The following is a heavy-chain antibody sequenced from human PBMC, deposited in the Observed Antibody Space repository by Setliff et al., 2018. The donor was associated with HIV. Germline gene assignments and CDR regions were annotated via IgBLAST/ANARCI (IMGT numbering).Heavy chain of an antibody. Sequence: SETLSLTCIVSGGSISGSSYYWGWIRQSPGKGLEWIGNMYYSGSTYYNPSLKSRVTISVDTSKNHLSLKLTSVTAADTGLYYCVFGLRFSPFGNWGQGTLVTVSS. J-gene: IGHJ4*02. D-gene: IGHD5-12*01. CDR2: MYYSGST. CDR3: VFGLRFSPFGN. CDR1: GGSISGSSYY. V-gene: IGHV4-39*02.